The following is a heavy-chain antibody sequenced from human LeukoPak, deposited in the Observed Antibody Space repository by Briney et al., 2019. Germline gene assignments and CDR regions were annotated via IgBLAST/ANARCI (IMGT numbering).Heavy chain of an antibody. CDR1: GFTSGTYW. CDR3: ARDRGSSGWYEFDY. J-gene: IGHJ4*02. D-gene: IGHD6-19*01. CDR2: IKQDGSEK. Sequence: GGSLRLSCAASGFTSGTYWMSWVRQAPGEGLEWVANIKQDGSEKYYVDSVRGRFTISRDNAKNSLYLQMNSLRAEDTAVYYCARDRGSSGWYEFDYWGQGTLATVSS. V-gene: IGHV3-7*01.